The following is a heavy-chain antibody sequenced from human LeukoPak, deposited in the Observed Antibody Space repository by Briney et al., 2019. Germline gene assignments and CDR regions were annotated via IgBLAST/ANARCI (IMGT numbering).Heavy chain of an antibody. CDR3: ASLIVVVPATMKYGMDV. V-gene: IGHV3-21*01. CDR2: ISSSSSYI. J-gene: IGHJ6*02. CDR1: GFTFSSYS. Sequence: GGSLRLSCAASGFTFSSYSMNWVRQAPGKGLEWVSSISSSSSYIYYADSVKGRFTISRDNAKNSLYLQMNSLRAGDTAVYYCASLIVVVPATMKYGMDVWGQGTTVTVSS. D-gene: IGHD2-2*01.